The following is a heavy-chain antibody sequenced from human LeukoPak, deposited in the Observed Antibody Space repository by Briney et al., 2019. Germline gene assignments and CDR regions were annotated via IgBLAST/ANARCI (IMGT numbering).Heavy chain of an antibody. CDR3: ARDGTYYYDSSGYLY. CDR2: ISSSSSYI. J-gene: IGHJ4*02. V-gene: IGHV3-21*01. Sequence: GGSLRLSCAASGFTFRSYWMSWVRQAPGKGLEWVSSISSSSSYIYYADSVKGRFTISRDNAKNSLYLQMSSLRAEDTAVYYCARDGTYYYDSSGYLYWGQGTLVTVSS. CDR1: GFTFRSYW. D-gene: IGHD3-22*01.